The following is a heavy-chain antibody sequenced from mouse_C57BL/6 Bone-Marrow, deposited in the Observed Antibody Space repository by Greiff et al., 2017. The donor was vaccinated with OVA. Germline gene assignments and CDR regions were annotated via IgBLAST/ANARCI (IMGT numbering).Heavy chain of an antibody. Sequence: VQLQQSGPELVKPGASVKMSCKASGYTFTDYNMHWVKQSHGKSLEWIGYINPNNGGTSYNQKFKGKATLTVNKSSSTAYMELRSLTSQESAVYYGAREGYSNPFAYWGQGTLVTVSA. J-gene: IGHJ3*01. D-gene: IGHD2-5*01. CDR3: AREGYSNPFAY. CDR1: GYTFTDYN. CDR2: INPNNGGT. V-gene: IGHV1-22*01.